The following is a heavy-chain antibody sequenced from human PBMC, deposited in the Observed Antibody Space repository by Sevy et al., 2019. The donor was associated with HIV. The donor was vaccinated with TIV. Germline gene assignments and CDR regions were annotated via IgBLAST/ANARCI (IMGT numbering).Heavy chain of an antibody. CDR1: GGSFSCYY. CDR3: ARAPPVVVVPGAPSWFDP. D-gene: IGHD2-2*01. CDR2: INHSGST. V-gene: IGHV4-34*01. Sequence: ETLSLTCAVYGGSFSCYYWNWIRQTPGKGLEWIGEINHSGSTNYNPSLRSRVTISVDTSKNQFSLRLNSVTAADTAVYYCARAPPVVVVPGAPSWFDPWGQGTLVTVSS. J-gene: IGHJ5*02.